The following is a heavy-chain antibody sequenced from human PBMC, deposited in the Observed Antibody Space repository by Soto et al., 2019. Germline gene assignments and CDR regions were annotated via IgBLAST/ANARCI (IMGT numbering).Heavy chain of an antibody. CDR2: ISAYNGNT. D-gene: IGHD6-6*01. Sequence: ASVKVSCKASGYTFTSYGISWVRQAPGQGLEWMGWISAYNGNTNYAQKLQGRVTMTTDTSTSTAYMELRSLRSDDTAVYYCARDKFSVVYSSSSGCDAFDIWGQGTMVTVSS. V-gene: IGHV1-18*01. CDR3: ARDKFSVVYSSSSGCDAFDI. J-gene: IGHJ3*02. CDR1: GYTFTSYG.